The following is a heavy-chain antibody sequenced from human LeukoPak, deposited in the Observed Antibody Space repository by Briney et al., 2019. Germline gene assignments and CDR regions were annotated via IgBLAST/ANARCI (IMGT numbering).Heavy chain of an antibody. CDR1: GGSISSYY. CDR2: IYYSGST. D-gene: IGHD1-7*01. J-gene: IGHJ4*02. V-gene: IGHV4-59*01. CDR3: ARINNWSYYYFDY. Sequence: PSETLSLTCTVPGGSISSYYWSWIRQPPGKGLEWIGYIYYSGSTNYNPSLKSRVTISVDTSKNQFSLKLSSVTAADTAVYYCARINNWSYYYFDYWGQGTLVTVSS.